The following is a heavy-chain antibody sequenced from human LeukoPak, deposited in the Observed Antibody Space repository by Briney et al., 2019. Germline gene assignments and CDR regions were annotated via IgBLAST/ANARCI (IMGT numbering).Heavy chain of an antibody. D-gene: IGHD6-19*01. CDR1: GFTFSTYS. CDR3: ARGLAVAGDFDY. V-gene: IGHV3-21*01. Sequence: PGGSLRLSCAASGFTFSTYSMNWVRQAPGKGLEWVSSITSITSGSTYISYADSVKGRFTISRDNAKNSLYLQMNSLRAEDTAVYYCARGLAVAGDFDYWGQGTLVTVSS. CDR2: ITSGSTYI. J-gene: IGHJ4*02.